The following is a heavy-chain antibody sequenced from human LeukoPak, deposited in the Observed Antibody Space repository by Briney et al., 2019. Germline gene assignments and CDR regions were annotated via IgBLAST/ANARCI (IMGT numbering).Heavy chain of an antibody. V-gene: IGHV3-20*04. J-gene: IGHJ4*02. CDR1: GFTFDEYA. CDR3: ASRHSDGYFDY. Sequence: TGGSLRLSCAASGFTFDEYAMSWVRQLPGKGLEWVSGLNWNGDTTDYADSVRGRFTISRDNAKNSLYLQMNSLTAEDTALYYCASRHSDGYFDYWGQGTLVTVSS. D-gene: IGHD3-22*01. CDR2: LNWNGDTT.